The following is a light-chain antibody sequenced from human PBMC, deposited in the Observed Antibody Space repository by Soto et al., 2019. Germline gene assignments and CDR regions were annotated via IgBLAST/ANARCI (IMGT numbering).Light chain of an antibody. CDR3: QQRSNWPF. V-gene: IGKV3-11*01. J-gene: IGKJ4*01. CDR1: QSVSSY. CDR2: DAS. Sequence: EIVLTQSPATLALSPGERATLSCRASQSVSSYFAWYQQKPGQAPRLLLSDASNRATGIPARFSGSGSGTDFALTISSLEPEDFAVYYCQQRSNWPFFGGGTKVEIK.